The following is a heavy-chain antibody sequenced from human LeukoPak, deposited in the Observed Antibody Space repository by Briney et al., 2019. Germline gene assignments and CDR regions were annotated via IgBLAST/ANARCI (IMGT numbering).Heavy chain of an antibody. CDR1: GCTFTSYY. J-gene: IGHJ4*02. CDR3: ARGEYSYGTPFDY. Sequence: GASVTVPCKASGCTFTSYYMHWVRQAPGQGLEWMGIINPSGGSTSYAQKFQGRVTMTRDTSTSTVYMELSSLRSEDTAVYYCARGEYSYGTPFDYWGQGTLVTVSS. V-gene: IGHV1-46*01. CDR2: INPSGGST. D-gene: IGHD5-18*01.